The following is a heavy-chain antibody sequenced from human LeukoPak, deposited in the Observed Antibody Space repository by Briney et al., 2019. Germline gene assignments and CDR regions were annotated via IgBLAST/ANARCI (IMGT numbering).Heavy chain of an antibody. J-gene: IGHJ6*02. D-gene: IGHD5-12*01. CDR2: ISYDGSNK. Sequence: GRSLRLSCAASGFTFSSYAMHWVRQAPGEGLEWVAVISYDGSNKYYADSVKGRFTISRDNSKNTLYLQMNSLRAEDTAVYYCARDRAVATPLTYYYYYGMDVWGQGTTVTVSS. CDR1: GFTFSSYA. V-gene: IGHV3-30-3*01. CDR3: ARDRAVATPLTYYYYYGMDV.